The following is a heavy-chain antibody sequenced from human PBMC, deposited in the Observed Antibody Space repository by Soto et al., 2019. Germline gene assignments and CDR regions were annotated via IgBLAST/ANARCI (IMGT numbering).Heavy chain of an antibody. D-gene: IGHD3-22*01. CDR2: ISSSSSTI. J-gene: IGHJ5*02. CDR1: GFTFSSYS. Sequence: GGSLRLSCAASGFTFSSYSMNWVRQAPGKGLEWVSYISSSSSTIYYADSVKGRFTISRDNAKNSLYLQMNSLRAEDTAVYYCARDRYYQGVEYWFDPWGQGTLVTVSS. CDR3: ARDRYYQGVEYWFDP. V-gene: IGHV3-48*01.